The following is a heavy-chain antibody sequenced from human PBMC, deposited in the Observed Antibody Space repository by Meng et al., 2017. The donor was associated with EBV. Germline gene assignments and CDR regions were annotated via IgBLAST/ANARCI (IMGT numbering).Heavy chain of an antibody. CDR3: ARGLDYFDY. V-gene: IGHV1-18*01. CDR1: GYTFTIDG. J-gene: IGHJ4*02. Sequence: QVQLVLSGSQGKKPGASVEVSCKASGYTFTIDGISWVRQAPGQGLEWMGWISADNGNTNYAQKLQGRVTMTTDTSTSTAYMELRSLRSDDTAVYYCARGLDYFDYWGQGTLVTVSS. CDR2: ISADNGNT.